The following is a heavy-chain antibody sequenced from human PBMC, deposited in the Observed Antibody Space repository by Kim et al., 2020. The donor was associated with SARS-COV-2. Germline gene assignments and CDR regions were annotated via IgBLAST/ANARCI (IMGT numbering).Heavy chain of an antibody. V-gene: IGHV3-21*06. CDR3: ARVVLAYGGSVLSGKYYYGMDL. CDR2: IGTTGRYI. Sequence: GGSLRLSCAASGFTFSIYSINWVRQAPGKGLEWVSFIGTTGRYIYYADSVKGRFTISRDYAKSSLYLQMDSLRAEDTAVYYCARVVLAYGGSVLSGKYYYGMDLWSQGTTVTVSS. J-gene: IGHJ6*02. D-gene: IGHD2-15*01. CDR1: GFTFSIYS.